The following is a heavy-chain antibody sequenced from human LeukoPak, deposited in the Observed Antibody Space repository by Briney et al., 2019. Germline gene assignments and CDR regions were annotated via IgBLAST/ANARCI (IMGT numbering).Heavy chain of an antibody. J-gene: IGHJ4*02. V-gene: IGHV3-21*01. Sequence: SGGSLRLFCAASGFTFSDYNMNWVRQAPGKGLEWVSSISSSSNYIYYADSVKGGFTISRDNAKNSLYVQVKSLRAEDTAVYYCARGYCSSTSCYFDSWGLGTLVTVSS. CDR1: GFTFSDYN. CDR3: ARGYCSSTSCYFDS. CDR2: ISSSSNYI. D-gene: IGHD2-2*01.